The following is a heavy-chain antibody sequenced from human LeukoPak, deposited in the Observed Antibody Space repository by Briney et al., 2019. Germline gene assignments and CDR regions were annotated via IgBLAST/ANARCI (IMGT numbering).Heavy chain of an antibody. D-gene: IGHD3-10*01. CDR1: GFTFSAYS. CDR2: ITWSGGST. V-gene: IGHV3-20*04. J-gene: IGHJ5*02. Sequence: GGSLRLSCAASGFTFSAYSMNWVRQAPGKGLEWVSGITWSGGSTGYTDSVKGRFTISRDNAKNSLYLQMNSLRAEDTALYYCARDLLRFGELWENWFDPWGQGTLVTVSS. CDR3: ARDLLRFGELWENWFDP.